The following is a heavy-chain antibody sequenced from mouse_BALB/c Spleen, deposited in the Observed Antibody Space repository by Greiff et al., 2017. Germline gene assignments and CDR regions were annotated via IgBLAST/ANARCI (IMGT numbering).Heavy chain of an antibody. J-gene: IGHJ4*01. CDR2: IYPYNGGT. CDR1: GYTFTDYN. CDR3: ARNLLYYAMDY. V-gene: IGHV1S29*02. Sequence: EVQLQQSGPELVKPGASVKISCKASGYTFTDYNMHWVKQSHGKSLEWIGYIYPYNGGTGYNQKFKSKATLTVDNSSSTAYMELRSLTSEDSAVYYCARNLLYYAMDYWGQGTSVTVSS.